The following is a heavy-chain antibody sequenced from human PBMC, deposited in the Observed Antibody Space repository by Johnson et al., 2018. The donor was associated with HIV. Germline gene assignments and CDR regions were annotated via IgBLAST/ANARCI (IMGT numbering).Heavy chain of an antibody. CDR1: GFTFDDYG. V-gene: IGHV3-66*01. Sequence: VQLVESGGGVVRPGGSLRLSCAASGFTFDDYGMSWVRQAPGKGLEWVSVIYSGGSTDYPDSVKGRFTISRDNSKNTLYLQMNSLRAEDTAVYFCARDRHWDRGAFDIWGQGTMVTVSS. CDR2: IYSGGST. D-gene: IGHD3-10*01. J-gene: IGHJ3*02. CDR3: ARDRHWDRGAFDI.